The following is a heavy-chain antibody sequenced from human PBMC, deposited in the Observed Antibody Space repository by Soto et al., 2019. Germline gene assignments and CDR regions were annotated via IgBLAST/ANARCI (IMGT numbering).Heavy chain of an antibody. Sequence: LRLSCAASGFSFSNAWLSWVRQAPGKGLEWVGRIKSRADGGTTDYTALVKGRFAISRDDSKNTLYLQMNSLKTEDTAVYYCTTGSTPTKNYWGQGTLVTVSS. J-gene: IGHJ4*02. CDR1: GFSFSNAW. V-gene: IGHV3-15*01. CDR3: TTGSTPTKNY. CDR2: IKSRADGGTT. D-gene: IGHD3-10*01.